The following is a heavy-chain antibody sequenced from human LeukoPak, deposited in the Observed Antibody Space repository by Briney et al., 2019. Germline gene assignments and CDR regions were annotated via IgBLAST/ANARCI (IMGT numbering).Heavy chain of an antibody. D-gene: IGHD4-17*01. V-gene: IGHV2-70*11. J-gene: IGHJ4*02. CDR1: GFSLSTSGMC. CDR2: IDWDDDK. CDR3: ARIGTTVTSLRY. Sequence: SGPTLMNPTRTLTLTCTFSGFSLSTSGMCVSWIRQPPGKALEWLARIDWDDDKYYSTSMKTRLTISKDTSKNQVVLTMTNMDPVDTATYYCARIGTTVTSLRYWGQGSLVTVSS.